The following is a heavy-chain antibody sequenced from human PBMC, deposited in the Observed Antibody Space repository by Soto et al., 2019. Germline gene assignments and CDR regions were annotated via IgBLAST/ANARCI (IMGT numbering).Heavy chain of an antibody. V-gene: IGHV3-21*01. D-gene: IGHD4-17*01. CDR2: ISSSSSYI. CDR1: GFTFSSYS. CDR3: AREISFIYGGNTLPDY. J-gene: IGHJ4*02. Sequence: GGSLRLSCAASGFTFSSYSMNWVRQAPGKGLEWVSSISSSSSYIYYADSVKGRFTISRDNAKNSLYLQMNSLRAEDTAVYYCAREISFIYGGNTLPDYWGQGTLVTVSS.